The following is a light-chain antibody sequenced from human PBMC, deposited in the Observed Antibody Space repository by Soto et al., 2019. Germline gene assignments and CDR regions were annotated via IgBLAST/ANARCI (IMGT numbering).Light chain of an antibody. CDR2: GAS. CDR1: QSVSSN. J-gene: IGKJ5*01. V-gene: IGKV3D-15*01. Sequence: EITMTQSPATLSVSPCEIATLSCRASQSVSSNLAWYQQKPGQAPRLLIYGASNRATGIPARFSGSGSGTDFTLTISSLEPEDFAVYFCQQFKNYPITFGQGTRLEIK. CDR3: QQFKNYPIT.